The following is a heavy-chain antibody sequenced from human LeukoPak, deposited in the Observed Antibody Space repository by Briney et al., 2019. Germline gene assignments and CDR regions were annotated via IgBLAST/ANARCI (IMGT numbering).Heavy chain of an antibody. D-gene: IGHD1-7*01. CDR3: ARGRDKTTGPAIDY. Sequence: GASVKVSCKASGYTFSGYYMHWVRQAPGQGHEWMGWISPNSGDTNYAQNFQGRVTMTRDTSISTAYMELSRLTSDDTAVYYCARGRDKTTGPAIDYWGQGTLVTVSS. CDR1: GYTFSGYY. CDR2: ISPNSGDT. V-gene: IGHV1-2*02. J-gene: IGHJ4*02.